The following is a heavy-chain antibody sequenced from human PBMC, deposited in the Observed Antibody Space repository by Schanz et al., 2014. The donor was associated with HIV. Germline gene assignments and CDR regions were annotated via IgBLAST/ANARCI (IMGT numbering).Heavy chain of an antibody. Sequence: QVQLVESGGGVVQPGRSLRLSCAASGFTFNSYGMHWVRQAPGKGLEWLAVISYDGRNKKFANSVKGRFTISRDNSKNTLYLEMTTLRTEDTAVYYCAKPEYDSRGNSQSHFDYCGQGTLVTVSS. CDR3: AKPEYDSRGNSQSHFDY. V-gene: IGHV3-33*05. J-gene: IGHJ4*02. CDR2: ISYDGRNK. D-gene: IGHD3-22*01. CDR1: GFTFNSYG.